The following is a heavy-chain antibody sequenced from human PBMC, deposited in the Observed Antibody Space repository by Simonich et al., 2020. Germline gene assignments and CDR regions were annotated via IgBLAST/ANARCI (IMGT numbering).Heavy chain of an antibody. Sequence: EYGGGLVKPGGSLRLSCAASGFTFSSYSMNWVRQAPGKGLEWVSSISSSSSYIYYADSVKGRFTISRDNAKNSLYLQMNSLRAEDTAMYYCAKDTRAYSGSYSYFDYWGQGTLVTVSS. J-gene: IGHJ4*02. CDR1: GFTFSSYS. D-gene: IGHD1-26*01. CDR3: AKDTRAYSGSYSYFDY. V-gene: IGHV3-21*01. CDR2: ISSSSSYI.